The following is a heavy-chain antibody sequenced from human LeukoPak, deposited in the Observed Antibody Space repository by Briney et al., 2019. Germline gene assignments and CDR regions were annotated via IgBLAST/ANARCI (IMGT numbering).Heavy chain of an antibody. V-gene: IGHV4-34*01. CDR1: GGSFSGYY. D-gene: IGHD2-2*01. Sequence: SETLSLTCAVYGGSFSGYYWSWIRQPPGKGLEWIGEINHSGSTNYNPSLKSRVTISVDTSKNQFSLKLSSVTAADTAVYYCARGPCSSTSCYFNYWGQGTLVTLSS. CDR3: ARGPCSSTSCYFNY. CDR2: INHSGST. J-gene: IGHJ4*02.